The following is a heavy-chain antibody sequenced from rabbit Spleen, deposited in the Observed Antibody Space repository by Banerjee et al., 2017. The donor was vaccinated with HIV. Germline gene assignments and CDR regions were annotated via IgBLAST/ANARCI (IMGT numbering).Heavy chain of an antibody. J-gene: IGHJ3*01. CDR1: GFSFSDRDV. D-gene: IGHD8-1*01. CDR3: ARDGAGGSYFAL. Sequence: QSLEESGGDRVKPGASLTLTCTASGFSFSDRDVMCWVRQAPGKGLEWIACINTATGKAVYASWAKGRFTISKTSSTTVTLQMTSLTAADTATYFCARDGAGGSYFALWGQGTLVTVS. CDR2: INTATGKA. V-gene: IGHV1S40*01.